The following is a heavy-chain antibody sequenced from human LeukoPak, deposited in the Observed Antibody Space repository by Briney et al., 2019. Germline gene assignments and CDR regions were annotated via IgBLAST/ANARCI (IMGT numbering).Heavy chain of an antibody. J-gene: IGHJ4*02. Sequence: GGSLRLSCAASGFTFSSYWMSWVRQAPGKGLEWVANIKQDGSEKYYVDSVKGRFTISRDNAKNSLYLQVNSLRAEDTAVYYCARDDDYGDPGYFDYWGQGTLVTVSS. CDR3: ARDDDYGDPGYFDY. D-gene: IGHD4-17*01. CDR1: GFTFSSYW. CDR2: IKQDGSEK. V-gene: IGHV3-7*01.